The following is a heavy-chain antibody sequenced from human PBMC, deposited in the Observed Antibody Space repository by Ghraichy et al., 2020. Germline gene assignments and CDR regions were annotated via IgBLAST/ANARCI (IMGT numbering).Heavy chain of an antibody. Sequence: ASVKVSCKASGYTFTSYAMHWVRQAPGQRLEWMGWINAGNGNTKYSQKFQGRVTITRDTSASTAYMELSSLRSEDTAVYYCARDGWVVGATNGRGLYDYWGQGTLVTVSS. CDR1: GYTFTSYA. CDR3: ARDGWVVGATNGRGLYDY. D-gene: IGHD1-26*01. J-gene: IGHJ4*02. CDR2: INAGNGNT. V-gene: IGHV1-3*01.